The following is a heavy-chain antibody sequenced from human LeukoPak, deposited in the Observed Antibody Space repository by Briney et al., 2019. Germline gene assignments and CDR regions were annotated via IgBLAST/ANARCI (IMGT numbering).Heavy chain of an antibody. J-gene: IGHJ4*01. Sequence: GGSLRLSCAASGFTFSGYAMHWVRQAPGKGLEWVAVISYDGSNEYYADSVKGRFTISRDNSKNTLYLQMNSLSVEDTAVYYCARVGYYASGPFSYFDYWGHGPLVNVSS. CDR2: ISYDGSNE. CDR1: GFTFSGYA. D-gene: IGHD3-10*01. CDR3: ARVGYYASGPFSYFDY. V-gene: IGHV3-30-3*01.